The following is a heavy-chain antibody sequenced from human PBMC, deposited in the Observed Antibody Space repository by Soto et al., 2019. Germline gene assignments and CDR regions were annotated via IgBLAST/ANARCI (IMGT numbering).Heavy chain of an antibody. CDR3: ARAVIMIEPPDY. CDR2: IGAYNGNT. CDR1: GYNFNTFG. D-gene: IGHD3-16*01. Sequence: QVQLVQSGAEVKNPGASVKVSCKASGYNFNTFGISWVRQAPGQGLEWMGWIGAYNGNTKYAQNLQGRVTMTIETSTSTASMELRSLRSDDTAVYFCARAVIMIEPPDYWGQGTLVTVSS. V-gene: IGHV1-18*01. J-gene: IGHJ4*02.